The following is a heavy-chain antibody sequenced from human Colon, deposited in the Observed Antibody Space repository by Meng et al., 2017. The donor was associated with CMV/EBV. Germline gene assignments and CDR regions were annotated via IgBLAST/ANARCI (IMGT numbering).Heavy chain of an antibody. V-gene: IGHV3-69-1*01. Sequence: GFCFSDSYFGWLRQSPGKRLEWISSISGSGTTFYAVSLKCRFTISRDNAKKSLYLEMNRLTADDTAVYYCAGTYYGSGSYNVGWFDPWGQGTLVTVSS. J-gene: IGHJ5*02. CDR2: ISGSGTT. CDR1: GFCFSDSY. CDR3: AGTYYGSGSYNVGWFDP. D-gene: IGHD3-10*01.